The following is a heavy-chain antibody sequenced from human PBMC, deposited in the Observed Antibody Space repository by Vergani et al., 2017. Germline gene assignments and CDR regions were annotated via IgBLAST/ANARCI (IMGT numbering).Heavy chain of an antibody. CDR1: GGSITYGAFY. D-gene: IGHD3-22*01. CDR3: ARCFRDEGMIYGGTVENWFDP. J-gene: IGHJ5*02. V-gene: IGHV4-39*01. Sequence: QLQLQESGPGLVKPSETLSLTCTVSGGSITYGAFYWGWIRQSPGKGLEWIGNIYYSENNFYNPSLESRVTLSIDTTKNQFALKLKSVTAADTAVYYCARCFRDEGMIYGGTVENWFDPWGQGTLVTVSS. CDR2: IYYSENN.